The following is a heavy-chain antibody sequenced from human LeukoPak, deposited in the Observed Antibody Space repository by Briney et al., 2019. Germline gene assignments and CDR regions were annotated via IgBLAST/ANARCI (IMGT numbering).Heavy chain of an antibody. CDR1: GFTFSSYA. Sequence: PGGSLRLSCAASGFTFSSYAMSWVRQAPGKGLEWVSAISGSGGSTYYADSVKGRFTISRDNSKNTLYLQMISLRAEDTAVYYCAKDPTYYYDSSGYYLDYWGQGTLVTVSS. CDR3: AKDPTYYYDSSGYYLDY. J-gene: IGHJ4*02. V-gene: IGHV3-23*01. CDR2: ISGSGGST. D-gene: IGHD3-22*01.